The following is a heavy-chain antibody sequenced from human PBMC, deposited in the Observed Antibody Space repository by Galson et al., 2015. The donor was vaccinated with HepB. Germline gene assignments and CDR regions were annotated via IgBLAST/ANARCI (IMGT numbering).Heavy chain of an antibody. V-gene: IGHV3-7*01. J-gene: IGHJ4*02. CDR2: INQDGSQK. CDR3: TRDDD. CDR1: GFTFTKYW. Sequence: SLRLSCAASGFTFTKYWMSWVRRAPGKGLEWVANINQDGSQKYCVDSVKGRFTISRDNAKTSLYLQMNSLRVEDTAIYYCTRDDDWGPGTLVTVSS.